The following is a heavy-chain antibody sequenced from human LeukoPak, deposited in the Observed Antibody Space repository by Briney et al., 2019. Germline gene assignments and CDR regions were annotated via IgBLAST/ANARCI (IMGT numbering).Heavy chain of an antibody. CDR1: GGSFSSYY. D-gene: IGHD2-2*01. V-gene: IGHV4-59*12. CDR3: ARGEDIVVVPAAIGNWFDP. J-gene: IGHJ5*02. CDR2: IYYSGST. Sequence: SETLSLTCAVYGGSFSSYYWSWIRQPPGKGLEWIGYIYYSGSTNYNPSLKSRVTISVDTSKNQFSLKLSSVTAADTAVYYCARGEDIVVVPAAIGNWFDPWGQGTLVTVSS.